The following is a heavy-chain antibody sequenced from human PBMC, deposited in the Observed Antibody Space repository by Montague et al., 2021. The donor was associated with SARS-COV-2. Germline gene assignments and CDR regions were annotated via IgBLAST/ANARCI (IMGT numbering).Heavy chain of an antibody. Sequence: SETLSLTCTVSGGSISSSSYYWGWIRQPPGKGLEWIGSIYYSGSTYYNPSLKSRVTISVDTSKNQFSLKPSSVTAADTAVYYCARHGKTRIAMIVVVIGYCDYWGQGTLVTVSS. V-gene: IGHV4-39*01. D-gene: IGHD3-22*01. J-gene: IGHJ4*02. CDR2: IYYSGST. CDR1: GGSISSSSYY. CDR3: ARHGKTRIAMIVVVIGYCDY.